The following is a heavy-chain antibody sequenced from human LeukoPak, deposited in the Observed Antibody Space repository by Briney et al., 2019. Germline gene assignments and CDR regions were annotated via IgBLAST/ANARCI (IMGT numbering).Heavy chain of an antibody. CDR2: IYPGDSDT. Sequence: GESLKISCKGSGYSFTSYWIGWVRQMPGKGLEWMGIIYPGDSDTRYSPSFQGQVTISADKSISTAYLQWSSLKASDTAMYYCARGRIAESYYYYMDVWGKGTTVTVSS. J-gene: IGHJ6*03. CDR3: ARGRIAESYYYYMDV. D-gene: IGHD3-10*01. CDR1: GYSFTSYW. V-gene: IGHV5-51*01.